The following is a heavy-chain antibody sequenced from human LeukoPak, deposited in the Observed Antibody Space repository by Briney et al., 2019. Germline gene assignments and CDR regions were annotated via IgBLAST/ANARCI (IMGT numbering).Heavy chain of an antibody. V-gene: IGHV3-30*02. J-gene: IGHJ4*02. CDR3: AKSLYSSGWYRLTDY. CDR1: GFTFSSYG. CDR2: IRYDGSNK. D-gene: IGHD6-19*01. Sequence: GGSLRLSCAASGFTFSSYGMHWVRQAPGKGLEWVACIRYDGSNKYYADSVKGRFTISRDNSNNTLYLQTNSLRAEDTAVYYCAKSLYSSGWYRLTDYWGQGTQVTVSS.